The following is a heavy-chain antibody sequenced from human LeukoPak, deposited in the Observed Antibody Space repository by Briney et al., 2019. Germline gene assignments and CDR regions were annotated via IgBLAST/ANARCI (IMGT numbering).Heavy chain of an antibody. D-gene: IGHD4-17*01. V-gene: IGHV4-59*01. J-gene: IGHJ4*02. CDR1: GGSISSYY. Sequence: SETLSLTCTVSGGSISSYYWSWIRQPPGKGLEWIGYIYYSGSTNYNPSLKSRVTISVDTSKNQFSLKLSSVTAADTAVYYCARLGYGEAPNWGQGTLVTVSS. CDR3: ARLGYGEAPN. CDR2: IYYSGST.